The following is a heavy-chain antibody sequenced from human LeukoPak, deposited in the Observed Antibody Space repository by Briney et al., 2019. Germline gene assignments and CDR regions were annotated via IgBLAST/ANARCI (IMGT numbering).Heavy chain of an antibody. CDR2: ISGSGGST. D-gene: IGHD2-2*01. CDR1: GFTFSSYA. V-gene: IGHV3-23*01. J-gene: IGHJ6*03. Sequence: GGSLRLSCAASGFTFSSYAMSWVRQAPGKGLEWVSAISGSGGSTYYADSVKGRFTISRDNSKNTLYLQMNSLRAEDTAVYYCAKDEVVPAAMFYYYMDVWGKGTTVTVSS. CDR3: AKDEVVPAAMFYYYMDV.